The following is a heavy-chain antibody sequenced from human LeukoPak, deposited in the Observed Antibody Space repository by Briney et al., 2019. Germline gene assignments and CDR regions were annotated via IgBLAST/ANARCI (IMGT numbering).Heavy chain of an antibody. CDR2: ISWNSGSI. CDR1: GFTFNTYI. CDR3: AKSRSAARLEFDY. Sequence: GGSLRLSCATSGFTFNTYIMNWVRQAPGKGLEWVSGISWNSGSIGYADSVKGRFTISRDNAKNSLYLQMNSLRAEDMALYYCAKSRSAARLEFDYWGQGTLVTVSS. J-gene: IGHJ4*02. D-gene: IGHD6-6*01. V-gene: IGHV3-9*03.